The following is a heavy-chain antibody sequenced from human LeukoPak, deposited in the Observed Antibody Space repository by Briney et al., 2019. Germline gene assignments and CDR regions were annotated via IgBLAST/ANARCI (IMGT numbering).Heavy chain of an antibody. Sequence: SETLSLTCTVSGGSISSYYWSWIRQPPGKGLEWIGYIYYSGSTNYNPSLKSRVTISVDTSKNQFSLKLGSVTAADTAVYYCARDGDSSGWYNAFDIWGQGTMVTVSS. V-gene: IGHV4-59*01. D-gene: IGHD6-19*01. CDR3: ARDGDSSGWYNAFDI. J-gene: IGHJ3*02. CDR2: IYYSGST. CDR1: GGSISSYY.